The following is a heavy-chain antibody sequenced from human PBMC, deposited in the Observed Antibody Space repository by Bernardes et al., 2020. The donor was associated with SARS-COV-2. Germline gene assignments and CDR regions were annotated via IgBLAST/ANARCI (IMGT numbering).Heavy chain of an antibody. CDR1: GFTFRNYH. D-gene: IGHD4-17*01. CDR2: ISSDGSNK. V-gene: IGHV3-30-3*01. J-gene: IGHJ4*02. CDR3: TTETPLTTFDY. Sequence: SLRLSCAASGFTFRNYHMHWVRQAPGKGLDWVAFISSDGSNKYYADSVRGRFTISRDSSSNTLWLQMNSLRAEDTALYYCTTETPLTTFDYWGQGAPVTVSS.